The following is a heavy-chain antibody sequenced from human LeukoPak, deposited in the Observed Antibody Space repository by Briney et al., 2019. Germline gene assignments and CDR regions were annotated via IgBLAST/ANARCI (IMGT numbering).Heavy chain of an antibody. Sequence: GESLKISCAASGFTFSSYWMSWVRRAPGKGLEWVANIKQDGSEKYYVDSVKGRFTISRDNAKNSLYLQMNSLRAEDTAVYYCASSHPYCSGGSCYVDAFDIWGQGTMVTVSS. CDR1: GFTFSSYW. V-gene: IGHV3-7*01. D-gene: IGHD2-15*01. CDR3: ASSHPYCSGGSCYVDAFDI. CDR2: IKQDGSEK. J-gene: IGHJ3*02.